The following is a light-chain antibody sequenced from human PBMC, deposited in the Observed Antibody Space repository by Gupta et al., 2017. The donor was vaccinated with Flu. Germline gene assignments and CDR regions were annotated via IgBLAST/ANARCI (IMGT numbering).Light chain of an antibody. CDR3: GTCDNNLSAYVV. V-gene: IGLV1-51*02. CDR1: SSNIGNNY. CDR2: KNN. J-gene: IGLJ2*01. Sequence: SVLTQPTSVAAAPGQKVTISCSGSSSNIGNNYVSWYQQLPGTAPNLPINKNNKRPPGIPVRLSASKSGTSATLAITGLQTGDEAYDYCGTCDNNLSAYVVFGGGTKLTVL.